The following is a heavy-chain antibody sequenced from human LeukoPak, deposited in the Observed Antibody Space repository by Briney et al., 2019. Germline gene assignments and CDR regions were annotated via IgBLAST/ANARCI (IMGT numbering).Heavy chain of an antibody. V-gene: IGHV3-7*04. CDR2: INHDGSER. CDR3: ARGGYIAAAGTLDY. Sequence: GGSLRLSCAASGFTFDTFWMSWVRQAPGTGLEWVANINHDGSERYYVESVKGRFTISRDNADNSLYLQMNSLRAEDTAVYYCARGGYIAAAGTLDYWGQGTLVTISS. CDR1: GFTFDTFW. J-gene: IGHJ4*02. D-gene: IGHD6-13*01.